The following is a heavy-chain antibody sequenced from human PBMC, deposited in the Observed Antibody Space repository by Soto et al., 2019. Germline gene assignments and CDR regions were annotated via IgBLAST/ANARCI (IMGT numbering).Heavy chain of an antibody. J-gene: IGHJ5*02. CDR1: GVXISNGIYY. CDR2: IYYSGRT. CDR3: ARALTLRSSWYANCFDP. D-gene: IGHD6-13*01. Sequence: SETLXLTCSVSGVXISNGIYYWSWIRQHPGKGLEWIGYIYYSGRTYYNPSLKSRITISVDTSKNQFSLKLSSVTAADTAAYYCARALTLRSSWYANCFDPWGQGTLVTVSS. V-gene: IGHV4-31*03.